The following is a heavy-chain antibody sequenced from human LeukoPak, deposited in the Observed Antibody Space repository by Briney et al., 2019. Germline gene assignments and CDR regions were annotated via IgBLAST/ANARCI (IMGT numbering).Heavy chain of an antibody. CDR2: ISGSSSYI. D-gene: IGHD2-8*01. CDR3: ARELRAGYCTNGVCHTPFDY. J-gene: IGHJ4*02. V-gene: IGHV3-21*01. Sequence: ETLSLTCTVSGGSISSYYWSWIRQPPGKGLEWVSSISGSSSYIYYAGPVKGRFTISRDNAKNSLYLQMNSLRAEDTAIYYCARELRAGYCTNGVCHTPFDYWGQGIVVTVSS. CDR1: GGSISSYY.